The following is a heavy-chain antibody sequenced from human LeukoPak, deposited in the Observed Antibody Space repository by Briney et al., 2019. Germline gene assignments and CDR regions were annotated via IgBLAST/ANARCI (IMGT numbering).Heavy chain of an antibody. Sequence: SETLSLTCAVYGGSFSGYYWTWIRQPPGKGLEWIGEINHGGSTNYNPSLKSRVTISVDTSKNQFSLKLSSVTAADAAVYYCARATRGYSYGFDSWGQGTLVTVSS. CDR2: INHGGST. J-gene: IGHJ4*02. D-gene: IGHD5-18*01. CDR3: ARATRGYSYGFDS. CDR1: GGSFSGYY. V-gene: IGHV4-34*01.